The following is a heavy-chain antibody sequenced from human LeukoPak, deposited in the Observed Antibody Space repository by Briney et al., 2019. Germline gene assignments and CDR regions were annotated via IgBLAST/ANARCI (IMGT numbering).Heavy chain of an antibody. CDR1: GYTLTELS. CDR2: FDPEDGET. D-gene: IGHD6-19*01. V-gene: IGHV1-24*01. J-gene: IGHJ6*02. Sequence: ASVKVSCKVSGYTLTELSMHWVRQAPGEGLEWMGGFDPEDGETIYAQKFQGRVTMTEDTSTDTAYMELSSLRSEDTAVYYCATDKRIAVAGTNYYYGMDVWGQGTTVTVSS. CDR3: ATDKRIAVAGTNYYYGMDV.